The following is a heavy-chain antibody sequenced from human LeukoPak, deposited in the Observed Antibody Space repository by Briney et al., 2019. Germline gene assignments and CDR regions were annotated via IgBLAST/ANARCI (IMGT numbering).Heavy chain of an antibody. CDR3: ARDPKAYYDFWSGYEYYNYFDY. Sequence: SETLSLTCTVSGGSISSSSYYWGWIRQPPGKGLEWIGSIYYSGSTYYNPSLKSRVTISVDTSKNQFSLKLSSVTAADTAVYYCARDPKAYYDFWSGYEYYNYFDYWGQGTLVTVSS. CDR1: GGSISSSSYY. J-gene: IGHJ4*02. V-gene: IGHV4-39*07. D-gene: IGHD3-3*01. CDR2: IYYSGST.